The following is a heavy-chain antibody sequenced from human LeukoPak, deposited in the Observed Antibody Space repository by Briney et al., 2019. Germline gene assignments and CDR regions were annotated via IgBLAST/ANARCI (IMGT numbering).Heavy chain of an antibody. CDR3: ASPYSGYDYNFDH. CDR2: ISSNGGTT. V-gene: IGHV3-64D*09. J-gene: IGHJ4*02. CDR1: GFTFSSYA. Sequence: GGSLRLSCSASGFTFSSYAMHWVRQAPGKGLEYVSTISSNGGTTYYADSVKGRFTISRDNSKNTLFLQMSSLRTEDTAVYYCASPYSGYDYNFDHWGQGTLVTASS. D-gene: IGHD5-12*01.